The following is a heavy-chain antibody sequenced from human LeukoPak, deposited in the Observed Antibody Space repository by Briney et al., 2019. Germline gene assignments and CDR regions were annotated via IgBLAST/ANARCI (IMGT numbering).Heavy chain of an antibody. Sequence: ASVKVSCKASGYTFTSYAMNWVRQAPGQGLEWMGWINTNTGNPTYAQGFTGRFVFSLDTSVSTAYLQISSLKAEDTAVYYCARPLRSTYYNILTGYYHYYYYMDVWGKGTTVTVSS. V-gene: IGHV7-4-1*02. CDR2: INTNTGNP. D-gene: IGHD3-9*01. J-gene: IGHJ6*03. CDR3: ARPLRSTYYNILTGYYHYYYYMDV. CDR1: GYTFTSYA.